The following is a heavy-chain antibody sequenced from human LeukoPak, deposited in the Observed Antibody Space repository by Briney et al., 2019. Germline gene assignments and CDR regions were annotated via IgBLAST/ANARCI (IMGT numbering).Heavy chain of an antibody. CDR1: GFTFSSYG. CDR2: IWYDGSNK. D-gene: IGHD4-17*01. J-gene: IGHJ4*02. V-gene: IGHV3-30*02. CDR3: AKDFVEFYGVEY. Sequence: PGGSLRLSCAASGFTFSSYGMHWVRQAPGKGLEWVAVIWYDGSNKYYADSVKGRFTISRDDSKNTLYLQMNSLRAEDTAVYYCAKDFVEFYGVEYWGQGTLVTVSS.